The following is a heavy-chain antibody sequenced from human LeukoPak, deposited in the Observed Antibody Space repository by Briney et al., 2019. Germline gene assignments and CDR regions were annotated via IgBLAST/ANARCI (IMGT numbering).Heavy chain of an antibody. D-gene: IGHD4-23*01. J-gene: IGHJ4*02. V-gene: IGHV4-34*01. CDR1: GGSFSGYS. Sequence: NPSETLSLTCAVYGGSFSGYSWRWIRQPPGKGLEWIGEVNNSGSTNYNPSLKSRVTISADTSKNQFSLKLSSVTAADTAVYYCARLMTTVAPGYFDYWGQGTLVTVSS. CDR3: ARLMTTVAPGYFDY. CDR2: VNNSGST.